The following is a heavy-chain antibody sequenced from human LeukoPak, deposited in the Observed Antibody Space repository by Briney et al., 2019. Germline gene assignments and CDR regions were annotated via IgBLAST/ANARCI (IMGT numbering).Heavy chain of an antibody. CDR3: AKDLSPGVY. Sequence: GGSPRLSCAASGFTFSTYSMSWVRQAPGKGLEWVSAISGSGGSTYYADSVKGRFTISRDNSKNTLYLRMNSLRAEDTAVYYCAKDLSPGVYWGQGTLVTVSS. CDR1: GFTFSTYS. D-gene: IGHD2-8*01. V-gene: IGHV3-23*01. CDR2: ISGSGGST. J-gene: IGHJ4*02.